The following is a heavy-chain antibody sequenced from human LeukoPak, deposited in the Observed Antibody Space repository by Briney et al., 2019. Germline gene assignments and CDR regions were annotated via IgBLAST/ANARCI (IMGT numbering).Heavy chain of an antibody. V-gene: IGHV4-34*01. CDR1: GGSFSGYY. Sequence: SETLSLTCAVYGGSFSGYYWSWIRQPPGKGLEWIGEINHSGSTNYNPSLKSRVTISVDTSKNQFSLKLSSVTAADTAVYYCARVRYYGSGSYLFYYYGMDVWGQGTTVTVSS. CDR3: ARVRYYGSGSYLFYYYGMDV. CDR2: INHSGST. J-gene: IGHJ6*02. D-gene: IGHD3-10*01.